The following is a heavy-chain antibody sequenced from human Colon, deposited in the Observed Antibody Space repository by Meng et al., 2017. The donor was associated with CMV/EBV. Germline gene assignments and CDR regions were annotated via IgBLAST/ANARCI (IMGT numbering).Heavy chain of an antibody. CDR2: INNCNGT. V-gene: IGHV4-59*13. CDR3: ARAQTNHDYYFSSWFDP. Sequence: YYRNCCLPPAGKGLEWFVSINNCNGTNSIPTVTSRVPISVATSNTQFSLYLSSVTAADTAASYCARAQTNHDYYFSSWFDPWGQGTLVTVSS. J-gene: IGHJ5*02. CDR1: YY. D-gene: IGHD3-22*01.